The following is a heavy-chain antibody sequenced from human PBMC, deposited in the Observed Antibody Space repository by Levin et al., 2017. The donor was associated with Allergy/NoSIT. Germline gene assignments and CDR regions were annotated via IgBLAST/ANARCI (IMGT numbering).Heavy chain of an antibody. CDR3: VRDSNSWYH. D-gene: IGHD6-13*01. J-gene: IGHJ5*02. Sequence: GESLKISCEASGFTFTSYSINWIRQAPGKGLEWVSYISGRGSDIYYADSVKGRFTISRDNVKNSVYLEMNSLRAEDTAVYFCVRDSNSWYHWGQGILVTVSS. CDR1: GFTFTSYS. V-gene: IGHV3-48*01. CDR2: ISGRGSDI.